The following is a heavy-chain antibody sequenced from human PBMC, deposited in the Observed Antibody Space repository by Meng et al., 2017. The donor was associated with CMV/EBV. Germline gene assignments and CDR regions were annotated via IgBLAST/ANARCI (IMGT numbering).Heavy chain of an antibody. CDR3: AGEHVPYSSSWYYFDY. CDR1: GGSISSSGYY. CDR2: IYYSGST. J-gene: IGHJ4*02. D-gene: IGHD6-13*01. Sequence: GSLRLSCTVSGGSISSSGYYWGWIRQPPGKGLEWIGSIYYSGSTYYNPSLKSRVTISVDTSKNQFSLKLSSVTAADTAVYYCAGEHVPYSSSWYYFDYWGQGTLVTVSS. V-gene: IGHV4-39*07.